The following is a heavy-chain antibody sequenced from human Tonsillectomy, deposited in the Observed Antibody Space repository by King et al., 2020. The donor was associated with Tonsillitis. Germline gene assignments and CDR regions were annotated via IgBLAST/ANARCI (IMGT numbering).Heavy chain of an antibody. D-gene: IGHD3-16*01. V-gene: IGHV4-61*01. CDR3: ASDDYINYDAFDI. CDR1: GGSVSSGSYY. J-gene: IGHJ3*02. Sequence: VQLQESGPGLVKPSETLSLTCTVSGGSVSSGSYYWSWIRQPPGQGLEWIGHIFYSGTTSYNPSLKSRVTISVDTSKNQFSLKLTSVTAADTAVYYCASDDYINYDAFDIWGPGTMVTVSS. CDR2: IFYSGTT.